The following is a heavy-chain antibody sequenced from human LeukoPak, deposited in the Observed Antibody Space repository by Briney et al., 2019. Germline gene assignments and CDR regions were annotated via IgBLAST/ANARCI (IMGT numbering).Heavy chain of an antibody. D-gene: IGHD4-23*01. CDR2: ISNDESNK. CDR1: EFTFTRYD. J-gene: IGHJ4*02. V-gene: IGHV3-30-3*01. CDR3: VLGHYGGLFDN. Sequence: GGSLRLSCAASEFTFTRYDMHWVRQAPGKGLEWVAVISNDESNKDYGNSVKGRFTIARDNSKNTLYLQMNSLRVEDTAVYYCVLGHYGGLFDNWGQGALVTVSS.